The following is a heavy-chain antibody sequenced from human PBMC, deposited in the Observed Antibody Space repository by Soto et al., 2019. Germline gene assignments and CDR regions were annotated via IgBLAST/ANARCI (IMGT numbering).Heavy chain of an antibody. CDR3: ARGSKDSYPGSRIFDF. V-gene: IGHV3-23*01. CDR1: GLTLRAYA. J-gene: IGHJ4*02. CDR2: IRASEGTT. D-gene: IGHD3-10*01. Sequence: EVQLLESGGGLVQPGGSLRLSCAGSGLTLRAYAMGWVRQAPGKGLEWVSGIRASEGTTLYADSVKGRFTISRDDSKNTLSLQMNSLRAEDTALYYCARGSKDSYPGSRIFDFWGRGTLVTVSS.